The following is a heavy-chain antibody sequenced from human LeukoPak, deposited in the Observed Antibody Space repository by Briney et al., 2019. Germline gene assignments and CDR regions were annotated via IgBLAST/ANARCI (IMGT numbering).Heavy chain of an antibody. CDR3: AKDQVISGSEASDI. Sequence: GGSLGLSCVASGFTFSSYTMNWVRQAPGKGLEWVSGISGSGVGTYYADSVKGRFTISRDNSWNTLYLQMSSLRAEDTAVYYCAKDQVISGSEASDIWGQGTMVTVSS. D-gene: IGHD2-21*01. V-gene: IGHV3-23*01. CDR2: ISGSGVGT. J-gene: IGHJ3*02. CDR1: GFTFSSYT.